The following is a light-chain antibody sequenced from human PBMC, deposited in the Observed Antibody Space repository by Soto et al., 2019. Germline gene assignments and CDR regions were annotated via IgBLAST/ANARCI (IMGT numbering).Light chain of an antibody. CDR1: QSISTY. V-gene: IGKV1-39*01. Sequence: DIQMTQSPSSLSASVGDRVTITCRASQSISTYVNWYQQKPGKAPILLLYGAYTLKSGVSSRFRGRGSGTGFTLTISSLLPEDFATYYCQQSYNHPRTFGQGTKVEIK. CDR2: GAY. J-gene: IGKJ1*01. CDR3: QQSYNHPRT.